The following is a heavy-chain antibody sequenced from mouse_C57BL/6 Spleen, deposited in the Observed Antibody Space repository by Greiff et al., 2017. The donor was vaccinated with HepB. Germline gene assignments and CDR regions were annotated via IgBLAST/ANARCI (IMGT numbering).Heavy chain of an antibody. CDR3: ARRDYGSSYYFDY. Sequence: VQLQQPGAELVMPGASVKLSCKASGYTFTSYWMHWVKQRPGQGLEWIGEIDPSDSYTNYNRKFKGKSTLTVDKSSSTAYMQLSSLTSEDSAVYYCARRDYGSSYYFDYWGQGTTLTVSS. V-gene: IGHV1-69*01. CDR2: IDPSDSYT. CDR1: GYTFTSYW. D-gene: IGHD1-1*01. J-gene: IGHJ2*01.